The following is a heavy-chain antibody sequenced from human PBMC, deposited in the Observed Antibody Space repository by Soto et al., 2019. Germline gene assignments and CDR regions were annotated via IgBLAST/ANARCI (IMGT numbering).Heavy chain of an antibody. V-gene: IGHV3-74*01. CDR3: ARPYRDF. CDR1: GFPFSNYW. J-gene: IGHJ4*02. CDR2: IKTDGSRT. Sequence: GGSLTLSCAASGFPFSNYWMHWVRQAPGKGLVWVSRIKTDGSRTDYADSVKGRFTISRDNAKNILFLQMNSLRVDDTAVYYCARPYRDFWGQGTPVTVSS.